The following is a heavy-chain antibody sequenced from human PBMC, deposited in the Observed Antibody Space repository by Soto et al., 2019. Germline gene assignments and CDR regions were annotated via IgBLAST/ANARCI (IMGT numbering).Heavy chain of an antibody. CDR3: ARYVTLWDFDI. CDR1: GGSISSDY. J-gene: IGHJ3*02. V-gene: IGHV4-59*12. CDR2: IYYSGNT. D-gene: IGHD2-21*02. Sequence: SETLSLTCTVSGGSISSDYGTWIRQPPGERLEWIGYIYYSGNTNYNSSLKSRVTISIDTSKNQFSLKLSSVTAADTAVYFCARYVTLWDFDIWGQGTMVTVSS.